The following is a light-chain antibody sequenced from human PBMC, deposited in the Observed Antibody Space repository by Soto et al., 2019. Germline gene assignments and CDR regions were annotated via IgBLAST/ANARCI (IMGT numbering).Light chain of an antibody. CDR1: QDIKTY. CDR2: ATF. V-gene: IGKV1-9*01. Sequence: IQLTQSPSSLSASVGDRVSITCRASQDIKTYLAWYQQKQGKAPKLLISATFTLQSGVPSRFNGSGSGTDFTLTISRLQPEDFSTYYSQHLSNYPLFTFGPGTKVDLE. J-gene: IGKJ3*01. CDR3: QHLSNYPLFT.